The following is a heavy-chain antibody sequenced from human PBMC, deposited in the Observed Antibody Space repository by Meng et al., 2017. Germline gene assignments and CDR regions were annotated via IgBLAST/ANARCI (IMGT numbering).Heavy chain of an antibody. Sequence: GGSLRLSCAASGFTFSDYYMNWVRQAPGKGLEWVANIKQDGSEKYYVDSVKGRFTISRDNAKNSLYLQMNSLRAEDTAVYYCARDPVILKTYYYDSSGYYPGYYYYGMDVWGQGTTVTVSS. CDR1: GFTFSDYY. CDR2: IKQDGSEK. J-gene: IGHJ6*02. CDR3: ARDPVILKTYYYDSSGYYPGYYYYGMDV. D-gene: IGHD3-22*01. V-gene: IGHV3-7*01.